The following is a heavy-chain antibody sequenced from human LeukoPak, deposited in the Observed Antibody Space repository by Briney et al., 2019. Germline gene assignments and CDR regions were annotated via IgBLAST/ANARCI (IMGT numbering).Heavy chain of an antibody. CDR2: IYSGGRT. CDR3: ARAGFNALDAFDI. CDR1: GLTVSSNY. V-gene: IGHV3-53*04. Sequence: GGSLRLSCAASGLTVSSNYMSWVRQAPGKGLEWVSVIYSGGRTYYADSVKGRFTISRHNSKNTLYLQMNSLRAEDTAVYYCARAGFNALDAFDIWGQGTMVTVSS. D-gene: IGHD2/OR15-2a*01. J-gene: IGHJ3*02.